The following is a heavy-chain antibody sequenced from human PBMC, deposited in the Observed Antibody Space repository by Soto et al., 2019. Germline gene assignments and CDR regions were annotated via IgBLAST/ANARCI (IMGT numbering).Heavy chain of an antibody. Sequence: QVKLEESGGGVVQPGRSLRLSCAASGFSFSTYGMHWVRQAPGKGLEWVALIWYDGSNKFYADSVKGRFTTSRDNSKKTLYLQMNSLRAEDTAVYYCAGESISYGDYFDYWGQGALVTDSS. CDR2: IWYDGSNK. CDR1: GFSFSTYG. V-gene: IGHV3-33*01. D-gene: IGHD2-21*01. CDR3: AGESISYGDYFDY. J-gene: IGHJ4*02.